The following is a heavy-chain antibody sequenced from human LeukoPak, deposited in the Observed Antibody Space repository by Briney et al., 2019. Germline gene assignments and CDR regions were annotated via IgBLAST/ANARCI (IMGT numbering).Heavy chain of an antibody. D-gene: IGHD3-22*01. CDR1: GYSFTSYW. CDR2: IYPGDSDT. Sequence: GESLKISCKGSGYSFTSYWIGWVRQMPGKGLEWMGIIYPGDSDTRYSPSFQGQVTISAVKSISTAYLQWSSLKASDTAMYYCASPFMNYYDSSGYYYATDYWGQGTLVTVSS. J-gene: IGHJ4*02. V-gene: IGHV5-51*01. CDR3: ASPFMNYYDSSGYYYATDY.